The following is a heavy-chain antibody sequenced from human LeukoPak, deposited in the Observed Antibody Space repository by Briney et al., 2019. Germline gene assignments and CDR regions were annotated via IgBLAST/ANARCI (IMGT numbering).Heavy chain of an antibody. J-gene: IGHJ6*02. Sequence: GGSLRLSCVASGFIFSRYGMHWVRQAPGKGLEYVSAISNSGGSPYYANSVKGRFTISRDNSKNTLYLQMGSLRGEDMAVYYCARGLITGAAGTYYYYGMDVWGQGTTVTVSS. D-gene: IGHD6-13*01. CDR2: ISNSGGSP. CDR1: GFIFSRYG. CDR3: ARGLITGAAGTYYYYGMDV. V-gene: IGHV3-64*01.